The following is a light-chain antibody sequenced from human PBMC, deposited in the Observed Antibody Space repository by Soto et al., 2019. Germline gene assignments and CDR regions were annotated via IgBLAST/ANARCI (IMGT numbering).Light chain of an antibody. CDR1: SSDIGGYNY. CDR3: SSYTSSNTRVV. J-gene: IGLJ2*01. Sequence: QSALTQPASVSGSPGQSITISCTGTSSDIGGYNYVSWYQHHPGKDPKLIIYDVTNRPSGVSTRFSGSKSGNTASLTISGLQAEDEADYYCSSYTSSNTRVVFGGGTKLTVL. CDR2: DVT. V-gene: IGLV2-14*03.